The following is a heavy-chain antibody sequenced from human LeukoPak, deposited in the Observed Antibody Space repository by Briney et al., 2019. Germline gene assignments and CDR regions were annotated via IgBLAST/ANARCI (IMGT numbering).Heavy chain of an antibody. V-gene: IGHV4-31*03. Sequence: PSQTPSLTCTVSGASINTGGHYWSWIRQHPGKGLEWIGNIYYSGATNYNPSLKSRVTISEDASKNQFSLKLTSVTAADTAVYYCARSFLWFGESLYEYWGQGTLVTVSS. J-gene: IGHJ4*02. CDR3: ARSFLWFGESLYEY. CDR1: GASINTGGHY. D-gene: IGHD3-10*01. CDR2: IYYSGAT.